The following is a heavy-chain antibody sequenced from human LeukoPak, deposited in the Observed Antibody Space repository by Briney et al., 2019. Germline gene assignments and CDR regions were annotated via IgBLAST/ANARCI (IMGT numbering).Heavy chain of an antibody. Sequence: GGSLRLSCAASGFSFNMYPMHWVRQAPGKGLECVAVISYDGNNKYYADSVNGRFTISRDNSKNTLFLQMNSLRTEDTAIYHCARGGNWGYFDYWGQGTLVTVSS. V-gene: IGHV3-30*04. CDR2: ISYDGNNK. CDR1: GFSFNMYP. CDR3: ARGGNWGYFDY. D-gene: IGHD7-27*01. J-gene: IGHJ4*02.